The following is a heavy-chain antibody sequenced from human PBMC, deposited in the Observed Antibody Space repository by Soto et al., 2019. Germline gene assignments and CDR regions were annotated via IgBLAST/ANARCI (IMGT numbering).Heavy chain of an antibody. CDR1: GYTFTSYA. J-gene: IGHJ6*02. CDR2: INAGNGNT. V-gene: IGHV1-3*05. Sequence: QVQLVQSGAEEKKPGASVKVSCKASGYTFTSYAMHWVRQAPGQRLEWMGWINAGNGNTKYSQKFQGGVTITRDTSASTADMGLGSLRSEDTAVYYCARGPSDSGMDVWGQGTTVTVSS. CDR3: ARGPSDSGMDV.